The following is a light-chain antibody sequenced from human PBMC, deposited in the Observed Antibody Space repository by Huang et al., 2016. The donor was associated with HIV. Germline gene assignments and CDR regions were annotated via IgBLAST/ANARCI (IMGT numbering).Light chain of an antibody. CDR2: WSS. CDR1: RSVSSN. Sequence: IVMTQSPATLSVSPGERVTVSCRANRSVSSNLAWYQQRPGQAPRLLIYWSSTRAPGIPARFRCRCSGTDFSLTISSLQSEDFALYYCQQYNNWLLSFGGGTRVDI. CDR3: QQYNNWLLS. V-gene: IGKV3-15*01. J-gene: IGKJ4*01.